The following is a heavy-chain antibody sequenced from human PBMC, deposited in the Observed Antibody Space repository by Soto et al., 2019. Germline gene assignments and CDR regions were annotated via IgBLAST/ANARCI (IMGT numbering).Heavy chain of an antibody. J-gene: IGHJ4*02. CDR3: ARVGYGDYVPDY. CDR1: GFTFSSYA. Sequence: ESGGGLVQPGGSLRLSCAASGFTFSSYAMHWVRQAPGKGLEYVSAISSNGGSTYYANSVKGRFTISRDNSKNTLYLQMGSLRAEDMAVYYCARVGYGDYVPDYWGQGTLVTVSS. CDR2: ISSNGGST. V-gene: IGHV3-64*01. D-gene: IGHD4-17*01.